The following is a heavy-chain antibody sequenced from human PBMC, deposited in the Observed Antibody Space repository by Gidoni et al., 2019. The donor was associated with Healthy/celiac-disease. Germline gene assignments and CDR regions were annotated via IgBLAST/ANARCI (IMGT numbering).Heavy chain of an antibody. CDR2: IYRGGIT. J-gene: IGHJ6*03. CDR1: GIPVGGNY. V-gene: IGHV3-66*02. D-gene: IGHD3-3*01. Sequence: EVQLVESGGGLVQPGGSLGLSCAASGIPVGGNYMRWVRQAPGKGLEWVSIIYRGGITSYADSVKGRFTISADNSKNSLYLQMNSLRAEDTAVYYCATQNYDAWRGVGYMDVWGKGTAVTVSS. CDR3: ATQNYDAWRGVGYMDV.